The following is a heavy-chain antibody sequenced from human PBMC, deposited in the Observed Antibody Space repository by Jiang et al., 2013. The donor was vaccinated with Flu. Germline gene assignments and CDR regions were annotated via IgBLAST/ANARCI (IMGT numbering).Heavy chain of an antibody. CDR2: IYYSGST. V-gene: IGHV4-39*01. D-gene: IGHD2-15*01. J-gene: IGHJ4*02. CDR1: GGSISSSSYY. CDR3: ARQGYCSGGSCYRGAFADY. Sequence: LLKPSETLSLTCTVSGGSISSSSYYWGWIRQPPGKGLEWIGSIYYSGSTYYNPSLKSRVTISVDTSKNQFSLKLSSVTAADTAVYYCARQGYCSGGSCYRGAFADYWGQGT.